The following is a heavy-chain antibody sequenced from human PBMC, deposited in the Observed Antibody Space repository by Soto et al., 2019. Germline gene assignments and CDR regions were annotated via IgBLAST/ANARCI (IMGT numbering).Heavy chain of an antibody. Sequence: QVQLVQSGAEVKKPGASVKVSCEASGYTFTSYGISWVRQAPGQGLEWMGWISAYNGNTNYAQKLQGRVTMTTDTSTSTAYMELRSLRSDDTAVYYCARVSDFYYDTDYGMDVWGQGTTVTVSS. CDR1: GYTFTSYG. CDR3: ARVSDFYYDTDYGMDV. CDR2: ISAYNGNT. J-gene: IGHJ6*02. D-gene: IGHD3-22*01. V-gene: IGHV1-18*01.